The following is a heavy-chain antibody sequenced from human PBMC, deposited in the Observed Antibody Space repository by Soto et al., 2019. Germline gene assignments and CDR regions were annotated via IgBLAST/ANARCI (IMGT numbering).Heavy chain of an antibody. CDR3: ARGRYGDY. J-gene: IGHJ4*02. D-gene: IGHD1-1*01. CDR1: GYTFTSYG. CDR2: ISAHNGNT. V-gene: IGHV1-18*01. Sequence: QVHLVQSGAEVKKPGASVKVSCKGSGYTFTSYGITWVRQAPGQGLEWMGWISAHNGNTDYAQKLQGIVTVTRDTSTSTAYMELRSLRSDDTAVYYCARGRYGDYWGQGALVTVPS.